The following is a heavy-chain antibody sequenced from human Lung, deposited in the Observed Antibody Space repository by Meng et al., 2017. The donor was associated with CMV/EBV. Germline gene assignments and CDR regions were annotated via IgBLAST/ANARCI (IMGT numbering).Heavy chain of an antibody. CDR1: QFTFSRYE. V-gene: IGHV3-48*03. CDR2: IDSPGTTV. Sequence: GGSLRLXCAASQFTFSRYEMNWVRQAPGKGLEWISNIDSPGTTVYYADSVRGRFTISRDNAKNLLFLQMNSLRVDDTAVYYCARGSGSDYFGAFDVWGKGTXVTVSS. J-gene: IGHJ3*01. D-gene: IGHD1-26*01. CDR3: ARGSGSDYFGAFDV.